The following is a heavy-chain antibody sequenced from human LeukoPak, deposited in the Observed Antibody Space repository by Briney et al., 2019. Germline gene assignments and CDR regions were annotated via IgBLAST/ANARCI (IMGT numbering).Heavy chain of an antibody. CDR3: ARSPGPDLNYYDTSGSYYFDY. CDR1: GGSISSGSYY. J-gene: IGHJ4*02. V-gene: IGHV4-61*02. D-gene: IGHD3-22*01. CDR2: LYTSGST. Sequence: NPSETLSLTCTVSGGSISSGSYYWRWIRQPAGKGLEWNGRLYTSGSTNYSPSLKSRVTISVDAFKNQFSLRLTSVTAADTAVYYCARSPGPDLNYYDTSGSYYFDYWGQGTLVTVSP.